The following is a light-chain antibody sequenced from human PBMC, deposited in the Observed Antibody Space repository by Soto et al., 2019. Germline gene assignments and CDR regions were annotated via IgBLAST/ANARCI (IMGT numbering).Light chain of an antibody. CDR1: ESLLYNDGVTY. CDR2: RVS. Sequence: DVLMTQSPVSLPFGLGQPASISCRSSESLLYNDGVTYLNWFQQRPGQSPRRLIYRVSNRDSGVPDRFIGSASGTNFTLKRSSVEAEDEGIYYCMQGTHCPRTVGQGTKVEVK. J-gene: IGKJ1*01. V-gene: IGKV2-30*01. CDR3: MQGTHCPRT.